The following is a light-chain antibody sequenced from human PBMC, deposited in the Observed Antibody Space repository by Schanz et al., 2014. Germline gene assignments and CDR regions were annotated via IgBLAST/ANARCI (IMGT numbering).Light chain of an antibody. V-gene: IGLV2-11*01. Sequence: QSALIQPPSVSGSPGQSVTISCTGTSSDVGSYDYVSWYQQHPGTVPKPMICNVNTRPSGVPDRFSGAKSGNTASMTVSGFQSEDEADYCCCSCAGSYTCAVFGGGTKLTVL. J-gene: IGLJ3*02. CDR3: CSCAGSYTCAV. CDR1: SSDVGSYDY. CDR2: NVN.